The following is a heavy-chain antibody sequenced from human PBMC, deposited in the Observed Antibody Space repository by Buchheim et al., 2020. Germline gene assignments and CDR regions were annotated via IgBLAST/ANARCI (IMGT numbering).Heavy chain of an antibody. V-gene: IGHV3-30*04. CDR2: ISYDGGNK. CDR1: GFTFSSYA. CDR3: ARAQFRDFWSGLGY. J-gene: IGHJ4*02. Sequence: QVQLVESGGGVVQPGRSLRLSCAASGFTFSSYAMHWVRQAPGKGLEWVAVISYDGGNKYYADSVKGRFTISSANSKNTRYLQMNSLRAEDTAVYYCARAQFRDFWSGLGYWGQGTL. D-gene: IGHD3-3*01.